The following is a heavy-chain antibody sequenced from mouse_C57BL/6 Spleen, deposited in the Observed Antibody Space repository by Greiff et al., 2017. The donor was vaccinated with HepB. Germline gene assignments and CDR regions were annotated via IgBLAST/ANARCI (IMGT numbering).Heavy chain of an antibody. CDR1: GYTLTSYW. CDR2: IYPGSGST. Sequence: VQLQQPGAELVKPGASVKMSCKASGYTLTSYWITWVKQRPGQGLEWIGDIYPGSGSTNYNEKFKSKATLTVDTSSSTAYMQLSSLTSEDSAVYYCARLGYGSSYWYFDVWGTGTTVTVSS. CDR3: ARLGYGSSYWYFDV. D-gene: IGHD1-1*01. J-gene: IGHJ1*03. V-gene: IGHV1-55*01.